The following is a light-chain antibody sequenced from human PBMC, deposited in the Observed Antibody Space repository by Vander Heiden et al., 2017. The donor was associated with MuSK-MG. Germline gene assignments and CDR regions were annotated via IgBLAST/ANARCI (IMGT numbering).Light chain of an antibody. CDR1: QSVNSK. V-gene: IGKV3-15*01. CDR3: QQSRNWPPYT. J-gene: IGKJ2*01. Sequence: EIVLTQSPATLSVSPGERATLSCRASQSVNSKLAWYQQNPGQAPSLLIYGASTMATGIPARFSGSGSGTEFTLTISSLQSEDFAIYYCQQSRNWPPYTFGQGTKLEIK. CDR2: GAS.